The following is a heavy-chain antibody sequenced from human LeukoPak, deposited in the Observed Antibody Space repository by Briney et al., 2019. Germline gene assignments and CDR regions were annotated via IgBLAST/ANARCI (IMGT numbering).Heavy chain of an antibody. V-gene: IGHV3-30*18. D-gene: IGHD5-18*01. CDR1: GFTFSSYG. CDR2: ISYDGSNK. CDR3: AKGAGMVTFDY. Sequence: GGSLRLSCAASGFTFSSYGMHRVRQAPAKGLEWVAVISYDGSNKYYADSVKGRFTISRDNSKNTLYLQMNSLRAEDTAVYYCAKGAGMVTFDYWGRGTLVTVSS. J-gene: IGHJ4*02.